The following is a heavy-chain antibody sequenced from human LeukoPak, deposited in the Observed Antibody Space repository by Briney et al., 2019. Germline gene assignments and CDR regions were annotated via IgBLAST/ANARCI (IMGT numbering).Heavy chain of an antibody. CDR1: GFNFSDSR. D-gene: IGHD6-13*01. CDR3: ARGPYSSNWYVDY. Sequence: GGSLRLSCATSGFNFSDSRMTWVRQAPGKGLQWVANINRDGTEKHFLDSVEGRFTISRDNAKKSLYLQMNTLRPQDTAVYFCARGPYSSNWYVDYWGQGTLVTVAS. CDR2: INRDGTEK. J-gene: IGHJ4*02. V-gene: IGHV3-7*02.